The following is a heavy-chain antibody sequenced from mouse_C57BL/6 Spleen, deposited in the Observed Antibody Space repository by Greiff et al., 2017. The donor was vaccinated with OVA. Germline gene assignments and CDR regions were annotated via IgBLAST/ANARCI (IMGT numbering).Heavy chain of an antibody. CDR3: ANDNHYYFDY. CDR1: GYAFTSYW. CDR2: IYPGDGDT. D-gene: IGHD1-3*01. Sequence: QVQLQQSGAELVQPGASVKISCKASGYAFTSYWMNWVKQRPGQGLEWIGQIYPGDGDTNYNGTFKGKATLTADKSSSTAYMQLSSLTAEDSAVYFCANDNHYYFDYWGQGTTLTVSS. J-gene: IGHJ2*01. V-gene: IGHV1-80*01.